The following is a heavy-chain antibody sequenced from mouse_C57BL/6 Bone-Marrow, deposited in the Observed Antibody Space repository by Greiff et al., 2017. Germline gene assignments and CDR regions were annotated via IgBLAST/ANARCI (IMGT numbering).Heavy chain of an antibody. CDR1: GYTFTSYW. Sequence: QVQLKQPGAELVKPGASVKLSCKASGYTFTSYWMQWVKQRPGQGLEWIGEVDPSDSYTNYNQKFKGKATLTVDTSSSTAYMQLSSLTSEDSAVYYCARDAYWGQGTTLTVSS. CDR3: ARDAY. CDR2: VDPSDSYT. J-gene: IGHJ2*01. V-gene: IGHV1-50*01.